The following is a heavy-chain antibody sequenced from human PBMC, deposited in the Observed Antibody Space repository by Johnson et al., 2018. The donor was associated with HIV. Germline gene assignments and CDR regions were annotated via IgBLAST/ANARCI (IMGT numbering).Heavy chain of an antibody. V-gene: IGHV3-7*03. CDR2: IKQDGSEK. J-gene: IGHJ3*01. CDR3: VTADRGSA. CDR1: GFTFSTYW. Sequence: VQLVEYGGGLVQSGGSLRLSCAASGFTFSTYWMSWVRQAPGKGLEWVANIKQDGSEKYYVDSVKGRFTISRDNAKNSLYLQMNSLRDEDTAVYYCVTADRGSAWGQGTTVTVSS. D-gene: IGHD1-26*01.